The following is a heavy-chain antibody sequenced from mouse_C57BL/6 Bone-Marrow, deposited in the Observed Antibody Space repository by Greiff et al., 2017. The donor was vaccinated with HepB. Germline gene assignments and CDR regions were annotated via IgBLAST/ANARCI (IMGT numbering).Heavy chain of an antibody. CDR2: INYDGSST. D-gene: IGHD2-3*01. CDR1: GFTFSDYY. J-gene: IGHJ1*03. V-gene: IGHV5-16*01. CDR3: ERGVYDGYYYWYFDV. Sequence: EVKLMESEGGLVQPGSSMKLSCTASGFTFSDYYMAWVRQVPEKGLEWVANINYDGSSTYYLDSLKSRFIISRDNAKNTLYLQMSSLKSEDTATYYCERGVYDGYYYWYFDVWGTGTTVTVSS.